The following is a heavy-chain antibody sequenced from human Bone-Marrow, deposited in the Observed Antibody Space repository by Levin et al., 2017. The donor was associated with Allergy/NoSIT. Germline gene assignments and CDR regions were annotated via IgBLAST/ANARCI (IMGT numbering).Heavy chain of an antibody. V-gene: IGHV4-39*01. CDR1: GGSISSTNFY. Sequence: SQTLSLTCTVSGGSISSTNFYWGWVRQPPGKGLEWIGSIDYSGSTYYNPSLKSRVTISVDTSKNQFSLKLSSVTAADTAVYYCARHVHYGDFPGYVDYWGQGTLVTVSS. CDR2: IDYSGST. CDR3: ARHVHYGDFPGYVDY. J-gene: IGHJ4*02. D-gene: IGHD4-17*01.